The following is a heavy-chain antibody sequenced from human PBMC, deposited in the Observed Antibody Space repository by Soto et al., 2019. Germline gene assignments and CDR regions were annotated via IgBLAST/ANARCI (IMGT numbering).Heavy chain of an antibody. V-gene: IGHV3-15*01. CDR3: PTEGAGGSYYDD. CDR2: IKGKTDGGAT. J-gene: IGHJ4*02. D-gene: IGHD3-16*01. Sequence: GGSLRLSCAASGFTFSNSWMSWVRQAPGKGLEWVGRIKGKTDGGATDYAEPVKIRFTNSRDDSKNTLYMQMNSVKTADTAVYYCPTEGAGGSYYDDWGQGTLVTVSS. CDR1: GFTFSNSW.